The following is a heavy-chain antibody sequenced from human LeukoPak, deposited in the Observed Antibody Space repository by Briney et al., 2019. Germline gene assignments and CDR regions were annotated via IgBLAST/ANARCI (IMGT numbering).Heavy chain of an antibody. V-gene: IGHV3-74*01. CDR2: INGDGRTT. D-gene: IGHD5-18*01. CDR3: ARGQEYSYGQFDY. Sequence: GGSLRLSCAASGFTLSSHWMHWVRQPPGKGLVWVSRINGDGRTTSYADSVKGRFTISKDNAKNTMYLQINSLRADDTAVYYCARGQEYSYGQFDYWGQGTLVTVSS. CDR1: GFTLSSHW. J-gene: IGHJ4*02.